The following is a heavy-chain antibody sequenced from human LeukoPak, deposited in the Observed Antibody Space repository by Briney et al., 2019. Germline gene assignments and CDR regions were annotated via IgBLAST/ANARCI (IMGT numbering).Heavy chain of an antibody. CDR1: GGSISSSSYY. CDR2: IYYSGST. D-gene: IGHD2-15*01. V-gene: IGHV4-39*07. J-gene: IGHJ5*02. CDR3: ASSKLLLRGWFDP. Sequence: SETLSLTCTVSGGSISSSSYYWGSIRQPPGKGLEWIGSIYYSGSTYYNPSLKSRVTISVDTSKNQFSLKLSSVTAADTAVYYCASSKLLLRGWFDPWGQGTLVTVSS.